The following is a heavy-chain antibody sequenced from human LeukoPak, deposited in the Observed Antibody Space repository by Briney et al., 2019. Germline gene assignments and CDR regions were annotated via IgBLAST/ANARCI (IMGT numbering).Heavy chain of an antibody. CDR1: GYTFTSYG. CDR2: ISAYNGNT. V-gene: IGHV1-18*01. Sequence: ASVPETLKASGYTFTSYGLSRVRQAPGQGLEWMGWISAYNGNTNYAQKLHGRVSFTTYTSTSTAYMDLRSLRSDDTAVYYCARVVTMIVVGGTCFDYWGQGTLVTVSS. CDR3: ARVVTMIVVGGTCFDY. D-gene: IGHD3-22*01. J-gene: IGHJ4*02.